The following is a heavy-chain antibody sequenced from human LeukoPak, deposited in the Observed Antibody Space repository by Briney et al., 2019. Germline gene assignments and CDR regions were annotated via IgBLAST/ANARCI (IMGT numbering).Heavy chain of an antibody. CDR1: GGTFISYA. CDR3: ARLYSSSRPYAGDY. V-gene: IGHV1-69*06. J-gene: IGHJ4*02. Sequence: ASVKVSCKASGGTFISYAISWVRQAPGQGLEWMGGIIPIFGTANYAQKFQGRVTITADKSTSTAYMELSSLRSEDTAVYYCARLYSSSRPYAGDYWGQGTLVTVSS. D-gene: IGHD6-13*01. CDR2: IIPIFGTA.